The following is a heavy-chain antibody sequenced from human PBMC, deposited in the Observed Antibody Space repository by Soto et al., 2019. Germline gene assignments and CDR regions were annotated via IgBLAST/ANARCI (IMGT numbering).Heavy chain of an antibody. Sequence: GGSLRLSCAASGFTFSNYAMNWVRQAPGKGLEWVSGISGSGDNTYYADSVKGRFTISRDNSKSTLYLQMNSLRAEDTAVYYCAKDSDTKRGPDYWGQGTLVTVSS. CDR3: AKDSDTKRGPDY. J-gene: IGHJ4*02. CDR2: ISGSGDNT. V-gene: IGHV3-23*01. D-gene: IGHD3-10*01. CDR1: GFTFSNYA.